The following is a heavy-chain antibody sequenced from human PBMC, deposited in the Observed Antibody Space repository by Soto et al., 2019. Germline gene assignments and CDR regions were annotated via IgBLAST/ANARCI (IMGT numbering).Heavy chain of an antibody. CDR1: GFTFSSYA. J-gene: IGHJ3*02. Sequence: QVQLVESGGGVVQPGRSLRLSCAASGFTFSSYAMHWVRQAPGKGLEWVAVISYDGSNKYYADSVKGRFTISRDNSKNTLYLQMNSLRAEDTAVYYCARGRVAAAGDAFDIWGQGTMVTVSS. CDR3: ARGRVAAAGDAFDI. CDR2: ISYDGSNK. V-gene: IGHV3-30-3*01. D-gene: IGHD6-13*01.